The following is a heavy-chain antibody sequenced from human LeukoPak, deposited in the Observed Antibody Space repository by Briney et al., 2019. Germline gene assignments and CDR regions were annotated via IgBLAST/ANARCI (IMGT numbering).Heavy chain of an antibody. J-gene: IGHJ6*03. D-gene: IGHD3-10*01. CDR2: ISYDGSNK. V-gene: IGHV3-30*04. CDR3: AKGGRVGGGITMIRGVRNFYYYMDV. CDR1: GFTFSSYA. Sequence: QPGRSLRRSCAASGFTFSSYAMHWVRQAPGKEREWVAVISYDGSNKYYADSVKGRFTISRDNSKNTLYLQMNSLRAEDTAVYYCAKGGRVGGGITMIRGVRNFYYYMDVWGKGTTVIISS.